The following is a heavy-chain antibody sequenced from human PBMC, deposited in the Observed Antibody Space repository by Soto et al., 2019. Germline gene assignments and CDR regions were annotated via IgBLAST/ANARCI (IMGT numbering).Heavy chain of an antibody. D-gene: IGHD6-13*01. CDR1: GGSISSYY. Sequence: QVQLQESGPGLVKPSETLSLTCTVSGGSISSYYWSWIRQPPGKGLEWIGYIYYSGSTNYNPSHKSRVTISVDTSKTQFDLKLRSVTAADTAVYYYARHGPIAEAGTVFDYCGQGTLVTVS. J-gene: IGHJ4*02. V-gene: IGHV4-59*08. CDR3: ARHGPIAEAGTVFDY. CDR2: IYYSGST.